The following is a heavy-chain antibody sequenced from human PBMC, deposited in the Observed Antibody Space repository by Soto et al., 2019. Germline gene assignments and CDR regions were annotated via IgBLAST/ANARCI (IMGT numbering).Heavy chain of an antibody. J-gene: IGHJ4*02. Sequence: SGPTLVNPAQTLTLTCTFSGFSLTTTDMGVAWIRQPPGKALEWLALIYWNDDKRYSPSLKARLTITKDTSKNQVVLTMTNMDPVDTATYYCAHRPSGWYLFDYWGQGTLVTVSS. CDR1: GFSLTTTDMG. V-gene: IGHV2-5*01. CDR2: IYWNDDK. CDR3: AHRPSGWYLFDY. D-gene: IGHD6-19*01.